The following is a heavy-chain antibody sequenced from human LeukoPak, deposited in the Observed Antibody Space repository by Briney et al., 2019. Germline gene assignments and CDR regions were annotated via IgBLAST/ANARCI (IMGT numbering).Heavy chain of an antibody. CDR3: ARDAGYCSSETCYDDAFDI. J-gene: IGHJ3*02. D-gene: IGHD2-2*01. CDR1: GYTFTNYG. V-gene: IGHV1-18*01. CDR2: ISGYNGNA. Sequence: GASVKVSCKASGYTFTNYGLSWVRQAPGQGLEWMGWISGYNGNATYTQKLQGRVIMTTDTSTTTAYMDPRSLRSDDTAVYYCARDAGYCSSETCYDDAFDIWGQGTMVTVSS.